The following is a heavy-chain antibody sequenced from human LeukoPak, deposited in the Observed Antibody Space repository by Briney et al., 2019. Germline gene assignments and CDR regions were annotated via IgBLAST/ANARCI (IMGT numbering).Heavy chain of an antibody. J-gene: IGHJ5*02. CDR2: IYYSGST. Sequence: PSETLSLTCTVSGGSISSYYWSWIRQPPGKGLEWIGYIYYSGSTNYNPSPKSRVTISVDTSKNQFSLKLSSVTAADTAVYYCARGAPYYYGSGGNWFDPWGQGTLVTVSS. D-gene: IGHD3-10*01. CDR1: GGSISSYY. V-gene: IGHV4-59*01. CDR3: ARGAPYYYGSGGNWFDP.